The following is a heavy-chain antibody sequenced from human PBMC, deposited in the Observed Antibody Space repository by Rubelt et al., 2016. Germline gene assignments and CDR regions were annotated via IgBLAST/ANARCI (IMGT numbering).Heavy chain of an antibody. CDR2: ISAYNGNT. CDR1: GYTFTSYG. CDR3: ARMYSSSWYRGWFDP. D-gene: IGHD6-13*01. J-gene: IGHJ5*02. V-gene: IGHV1-18*01. Sequence: QVQLVQSGAEVKKPGASVKVSCKASGYTFTSYGISWVRQAPGQGLEWLGWISAYNGNTNYAQKVQGRVTMTTEASPSTAYMELGSLRSDDTAVYYCARMYSSSWYRGWFDPWGQGTLVTVSS.